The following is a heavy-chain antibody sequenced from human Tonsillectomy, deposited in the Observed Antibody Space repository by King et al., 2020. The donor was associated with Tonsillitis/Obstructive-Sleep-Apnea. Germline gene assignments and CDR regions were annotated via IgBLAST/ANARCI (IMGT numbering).Heavy chain of an antibody. CDR1: GDSVSSNSAA. CDR3: ARAIDFWSGSYYYYMDV. V-gene: IGHV6-1*01. CDR2: TYYRSKWYN. Sequence: VQLQQSGPGLVKPSQTLSLTCAISGDSVSSNSAAWTWIRQSPSRGLEWLGRTYYRSKWYNDYAVSVKSRITINPDTSKNQFSLQLNSVTPEDTAVYYCARAIDFWSGSYYYYMDVWGKGTTVTVSS. D-gene: IGHD3-3*01. J-gene: IGHJ6*03.